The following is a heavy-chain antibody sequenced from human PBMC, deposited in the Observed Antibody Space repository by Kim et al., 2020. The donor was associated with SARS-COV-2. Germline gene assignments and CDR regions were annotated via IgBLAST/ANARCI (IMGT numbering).Heavy chain of an antibody. Sequence: SETLSLTCTVSGDSISRSSNYWGWIRQPPGKGLEWIGSINYSGNTYYNPSRQIRVTISVDTSKNQFTLKIRSVTATATALYYCARLGSENSAVEYWGQGT. CDR2: INYSGNT. CDR3: ARLGSENSAVEY. CDR1: GDSISRSSNY. D-gene: IGHD5-12*01. V-gene: IGHV4-39*01. J-gene: IGHJ4*02.